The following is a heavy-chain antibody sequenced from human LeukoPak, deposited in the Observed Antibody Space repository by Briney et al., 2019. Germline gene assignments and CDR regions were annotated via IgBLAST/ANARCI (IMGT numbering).Heavy chain of an antibody. CDR2: ISGSGGST. J-gene: IGHJ4*02. V-gene: IGHV3-23*01. Sequence: PGGSLRLSCAASGFTFSSYAMSWVRQAPGKGLEWVSAISGSGGSTYYADSVKGRFTISRDNSKNTLYLQMNNLRADDTAFYYCAKDRHWSGAGPLFDYWGQGILVTVSS. CDR3: AKDRHWSGAGPLFDY. CDR1: GFTFSSYA. D-gene: IGHD3-3*01.